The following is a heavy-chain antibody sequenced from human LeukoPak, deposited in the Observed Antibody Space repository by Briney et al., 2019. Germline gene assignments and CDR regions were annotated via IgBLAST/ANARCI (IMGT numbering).Heavy chain of an antibody. D-gene: IGHD2-2*02. CDR1: GGXIRSSSDY. V-gene: IGHV4-39*01. CDR3: ARRYTASPGERFDY. J-gene: IGHJ4*02. CDR2: IYYGGSA. Sequence: SETLSLTCTVSGGXIRSSSDYWGWFRQPPGRGLEWHGNIYYGGSAYYNPSLKSRVTISGDTSKNQFSLKLSSVTAADTAVYYCARRYTASPGERFDYWGQGTLVTVSS.